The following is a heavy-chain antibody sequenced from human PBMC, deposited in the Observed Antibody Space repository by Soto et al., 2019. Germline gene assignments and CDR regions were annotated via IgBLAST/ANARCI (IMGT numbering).Heavy chain of an antibody. CDR2: IKSKTDGGTT. Sequence: EVQLVESGGGLVKPGGPLRLSCAASGFTFSNAWMSWVRQATGKGLEWVGRIKSKTDGGTTDYAAPVKGRFTISRDDSKITLYLQMNSVKTDDTAVYYCTTFALGYCSSTSCSRSNWFDPWGQGTLVTVSS. D-gene: IGHD2-2*01. CDR3: TTFALGYCSSTSCSRSNWFDP. J-gene: IGHJ5*02. V-gene: IGHV3-15*01. CDR1: GFTFSNAW.